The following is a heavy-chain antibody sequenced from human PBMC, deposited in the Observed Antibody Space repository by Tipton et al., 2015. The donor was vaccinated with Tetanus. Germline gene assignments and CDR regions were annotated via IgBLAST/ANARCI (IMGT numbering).Heavy chain of an antibody. CDR1: GYTFTRYW. D-gene: IGHD3-10*01. J-gene: IGHJ5*02. CDR2: IYPDDSDT. CDR3: ARLPKHYSASGST. V-gene: IGHV5-51*01. Sequence: QLVQSGAEAKKPGESLEISCKGSGYTFTRYWIGWVRQMPGKGLEWMGIIYPDDSDTKYSPSFQGQVTISIDKSITTAYLQWSSLKASDTAIYFCARLPKHYSASGSTWGQGTQVTVSS.